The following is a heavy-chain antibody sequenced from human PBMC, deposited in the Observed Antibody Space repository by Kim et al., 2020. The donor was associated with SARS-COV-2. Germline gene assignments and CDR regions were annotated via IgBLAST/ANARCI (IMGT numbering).Heavy chain of an antibody. D-gene: IGHD1-26*01. CDR2: IGTAGDT. CDR3: ARGGIVGATGGYYYYYGMDV. Sequence: GGSLRLSCAASGFTFSSYDMHWVRQATGKGLEWVSAIGTAGDTYYPGSVKGRFTISRENAKNSLYLQMNSLRAGDTAVYYCARGGIVGATGGYYYYYGMDVWGQGTTVTVSS. CDR1: GFTFSSYD. J-gene: IGHJ6*02. V-gene: IGHV3-13*04.